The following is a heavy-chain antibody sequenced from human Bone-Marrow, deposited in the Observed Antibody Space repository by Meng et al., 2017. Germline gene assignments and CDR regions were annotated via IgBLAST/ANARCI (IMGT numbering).Heavy chain of an antibody. J-gene: IGHJ4*02. V-gene: IGHV4-34*01. Sequence: QVQLQQWGAGLLKPLEPLSLTCAVYGGSFSGYYWSWIRQPPGKGLEWIGEINHSGSTNYNPSLKSRVTISVDTSKNQFSLKLSSVTAADTAVYYCARDNTMIGSFDYWGQGTLVTVSS. CDR1: GGSFSGYY. CDR2: INHSGST. D-gene: IGHD3-22*01. CDR3: ARDNTMIGSFDY.